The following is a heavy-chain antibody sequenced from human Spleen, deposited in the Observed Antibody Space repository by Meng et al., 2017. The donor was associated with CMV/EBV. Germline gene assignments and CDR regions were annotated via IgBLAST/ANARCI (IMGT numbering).Heavy chain of an antibody. CDR2: ISSSGPSM. D-gene: IGHD2-2*01. Sequence: AASGFNFSDYYMRWIRQAPGKGLEWISYISSSGPSMYYADSVKGRVTISRDNAKNSLWLQMNSLRGDDTAVYYCARKSTSTWSAFDYWGQGALVTVSS. CDR3: ARKSTSTWSAFDY. V-gene: IGHV3-11*04. J-gene: IGHJ4*02. CDR1: GFNFSDYY.